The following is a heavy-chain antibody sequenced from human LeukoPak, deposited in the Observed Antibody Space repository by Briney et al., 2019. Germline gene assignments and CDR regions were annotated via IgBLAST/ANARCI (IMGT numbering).Heavy chain of an antibody. V-gene: IGHV4-4*01. CDR2: IYHSGST. Sequence: NPSGTLSLTCAVSGGSISSSNWWSWVRQPPGKGLEWIGEIYHSGSTNYNPSLKSRVTISVDKSKNQFSLKLSSVTAADTAVYCCAREGSVVVITALYGMDVWGQGTTVTVSS. D-gene: IGHD3-22*01. J-gene: IGHJ6*02. CDR1: GGSISSSNW. CDR3: AREGSVVVITALYGMDV.